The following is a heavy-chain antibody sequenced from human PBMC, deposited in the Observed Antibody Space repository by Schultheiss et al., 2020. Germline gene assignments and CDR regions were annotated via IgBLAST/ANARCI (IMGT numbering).Heavy chain of an antibody. CDR3: AKDRGYCSGGSCYSPSDY. D-gene: IGHD2-15*01. V-gene: IGHV3-9*02. J-gene: IGHJ4*02. CDR2: ISWNSQSI. CDR1: GITSQNYD. Sequence: GGSLRLSCVASGITSQNYDMRWVRQAPGKGLDWVAGISWNSQSIGYAESVKGRFTISRDNAKNSLYLQMNSLRAEDTAVYYCAKDRGYCSGGSCYSPSDYWGQGTLVTVSS.